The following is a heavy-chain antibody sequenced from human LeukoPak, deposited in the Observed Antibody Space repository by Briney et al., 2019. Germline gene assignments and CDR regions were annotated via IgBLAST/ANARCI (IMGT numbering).Heavy chain of an antibody. CDR3: ARASYYYDSSGYFITRVAEYYFDY. CDR2: IYYSGST. J-gene: IGHJ4*02. V-gene: IGHV4-61*01. D-gene: IGHD3-22*01. Sequence: PSETLSLTCTVSGGSVSSGSYYWSRIRQPPGKGLEWIGYIYYSGSTNYNPSLKSRVTISVDTSKNQFSLKLSSVTAADTAVYYCARASYYYDSSGYFITRVAEYYFDYWGQGTMVTVSS. CDR1: GGSVSSGSYY.